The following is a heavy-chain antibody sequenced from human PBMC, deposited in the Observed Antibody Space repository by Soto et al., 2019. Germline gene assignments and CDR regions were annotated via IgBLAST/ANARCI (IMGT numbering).Heavy chain of an antibody. CDR2: IYYSGST. CDR1: GGSISSYY. J-gene: IGHJ4*01. Sequence: SETLSLTCTVSGGSISSYYWSWIRQPPGKGLEWIGYIYYSGSTNYNPSLKSRVTISVDTSKNQFSLKLSSVTAADTAVYYCARPSLAVAGYFDYWGHGTLVTVSS. D-gene: IGHD6-19*01. V-gene: IGHV4-59*08. CDR3: ARPSLAVAGYFDY.